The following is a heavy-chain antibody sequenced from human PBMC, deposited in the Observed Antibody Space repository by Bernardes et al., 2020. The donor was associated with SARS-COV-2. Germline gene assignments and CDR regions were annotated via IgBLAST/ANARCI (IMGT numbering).Heavy chain of an antibody. CDR3: ARVRGLGYYYYSMDV. J-gene: IGHJ6*02. Sequence: SETLSLTCPVSGGSISSYYWSWIRQPAGKGLEWIGRTYTSGSTTYNPSLKSRVTMSVDTSKNQFSLKLSSVTAADTAVYYCARVRGLGYYYYSMDVWGQGTTVTVAS. V-gene: IGHV4-4*07. D-gene: IGHD1-26*01. CDR1: GGSISSYY. CDR2: TYTSGST.